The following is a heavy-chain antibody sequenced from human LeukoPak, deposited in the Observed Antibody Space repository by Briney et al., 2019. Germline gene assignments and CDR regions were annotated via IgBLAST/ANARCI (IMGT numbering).Heavy chain of an antibody. CDR1: GFTFSSYS. Sequence: GGSLRLSCAASGFTFSSYSMNWVRQAPGKGLEWVSYISSSSIMDYADSVKGRFTISRGNDKNSLYLQLNSMRAEDTTAYYYARARGYSYGYSDYWGQGTLVTVSS. D-gene: IGHD5-18*01. V-gene: IGHV3-48*01. CDR3: ARARGYSYGYSDY. CDR2: ISSSSIM. J-gene: IGHJ4*02.